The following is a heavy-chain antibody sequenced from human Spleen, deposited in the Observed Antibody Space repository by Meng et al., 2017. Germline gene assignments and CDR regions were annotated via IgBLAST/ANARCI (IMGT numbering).Heavy chain of an antibody. Sequence: QGCLVESGSEWTKRGSSVKVSYMHSGSTCTAYYIHWWRQAPGQGVEWMGHINPSGGSTTYAQKFQGRVTMTRDTSTSTVYMELSRLRSDDTAVYYCAAWGGYGHEGLDYWGQGTLVTVSS. CDR2: INPSGGST. CDR3: AAWGGYGHEGLDY. J-gene: IGHJ4*02. D-gene: IGHD3-16*01. CDR1: GSTCTAYY. V-gene: IGHV1-46*01.